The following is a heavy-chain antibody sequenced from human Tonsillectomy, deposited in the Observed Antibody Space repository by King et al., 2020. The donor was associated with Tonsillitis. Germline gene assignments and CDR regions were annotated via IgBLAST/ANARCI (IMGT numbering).Heavy chain of an antibody. CDR3: ARRGLYYYDSSDYYYVFDY. D-gene: IGHD3-22*01. CDR2: INHDGIT. CDR1: GGSFSGYY. V-gene: IGHV4-34*01. J-gene: IGHJ4*02. Sequence: VQLQQWGAGLLKPSETLSLTCAVYGGSFSGYYWGWIRQPPGKGLEWIGEINHDGITKYNPSLKSRVTISADTSKNQFSLNLGSVTASETAVYYCARRGLYYYDSSDYYYVFDYWGQGTLVTVSS.